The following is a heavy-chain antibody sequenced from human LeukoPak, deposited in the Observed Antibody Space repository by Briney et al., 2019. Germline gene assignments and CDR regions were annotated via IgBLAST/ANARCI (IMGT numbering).Heavy chain of an antibody. CDR1: GGSISNYY. V-gene: IGHV4-59*12. CDR3: ARGSYDFWSGYLDYYYYMDV. Sequence: SETLSLTCTVSGGSISNYYWSWIRQPPGKGLEWIGYIYYSGSTNYNPSLKSRVTMSVDTSKNQFSLKLSSVTAADTAVYYCARGSYDFWSGYLDYYYYMDVWGKGTTATVSS. CDR2: IYYSGST. J-gene: IGHJ6*03. D-gene: IGHD3-3*01.